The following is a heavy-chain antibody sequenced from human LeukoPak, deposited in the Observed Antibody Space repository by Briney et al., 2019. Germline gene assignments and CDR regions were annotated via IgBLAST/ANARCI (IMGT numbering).Heavy chain of an antibody. CDR1: GFTFSSYS. J-gene: IGHJ5*02. V-gene: IGHV3-21*01. Sequence: GGSLRLSCAASGFTFSSYSMNCVRQAPGKGLEWVSSISSSSSYIYYADSVKGRFTISRDNAKNSLYLQMNSLRAEDTALYYCARDSTGYGYEEWSWGQGTLVTVSS. CDR3: ARDSTGYGYEEWS. CDR2: ISSSSSYI. D-gene: IGHD5-18*01.